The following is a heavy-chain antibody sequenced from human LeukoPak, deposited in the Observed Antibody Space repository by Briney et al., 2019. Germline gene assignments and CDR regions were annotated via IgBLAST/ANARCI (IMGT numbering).Heavy chain of an antibody. J-gene: IGHJ4*02. V-gene: IGHV1-46*01. CDR2: INPSGGST. CDR3: ARDPGGIAVDAPFDY. D-gene: IGHD6-19*01. CDR1: GYTFTAYY. Sequence: ASVKVSCKASGYTFTAYYMHWLRQAPGQGLEWMGIINPSGGSTSYAQKFQGRVTMTRYMSTTTVYLELSSLRSEDTGVYYCARDPGGIAVDAPFDYWGEGTVVTVSS.